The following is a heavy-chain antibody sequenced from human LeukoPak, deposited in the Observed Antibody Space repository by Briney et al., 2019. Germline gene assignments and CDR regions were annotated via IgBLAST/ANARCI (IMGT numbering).Heavy chain of an antibody. D-gene: IGHD3-22*01. V-gene: IGHV5-51*01. CDR1: GYSFTSYW. CDR3: ARRLLYYYDSSGYFDY. J-gene: IGHJ4*02. Sequence: GESLKISCKGSGYSFTSYWIGWVRQMPGKGLEWMGIIYPGDSDTRYSPSFQGQVTISADKSISTAYLQSSSLKASDTATYYCARRLLYYYDSSGYFDYWGQGTLVTVSS. CDR2: IYPGDSDT.